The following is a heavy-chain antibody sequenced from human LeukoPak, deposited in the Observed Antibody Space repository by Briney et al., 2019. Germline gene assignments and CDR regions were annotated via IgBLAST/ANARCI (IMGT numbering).Heavy chain of an antibody. J-gene: IGHJ4*02. CDR2: ITAGGDST. V-gene: IGHV3-23*01. CDR3: AKARESHGIVVY. Sequence: GGSLRLSCVASGFTFTGYAMNWVRPAPGRGLEWVSVITAGGDSTYYADSVKGRFTISRDTSKNTLYLQMNSLRDEDTAVYYCAKARESHGIVVYWGQGTLVTVSS. CDR1: GFTFTGYA. D-gene: IGHD5-24*01.